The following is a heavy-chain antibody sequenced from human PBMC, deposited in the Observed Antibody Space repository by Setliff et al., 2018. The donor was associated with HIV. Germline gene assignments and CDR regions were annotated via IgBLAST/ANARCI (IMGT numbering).Heavy chain of an antibody. V-gene: IGHV1-46*01. CDR1: GYTFASYS. CDR3: ARDRTHRSGWYGYFEY. Sequence: ASVKVSCKASGYTFASYSMHWVRQAPGQGLEWMGIINRSGGTTNYAQKFQGRVTMTSDTSTSTVYMEVSSLRSDDTAVYYCARDRTHRSGWYGYFEYWGQGTLVTVSS. CDR2: INRSGGTT. D-gene: IGHD6-19*01. J-gene: IGHJ4*02.